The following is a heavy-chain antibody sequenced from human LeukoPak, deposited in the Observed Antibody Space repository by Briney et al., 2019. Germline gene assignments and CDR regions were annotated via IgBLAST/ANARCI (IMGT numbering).Heavy chain of an antibody. D-gene: IGHD3-22*01. J-gene: IGHJ4*02. CDR2: IHAIEGT. Sequence: SETLSLTCAVSGDSLSGHYWDWIRQPPGKGLEWIGEIHAIEGTNYNPSLRSRVTVSLDPSKNQFSLRMTSVTAADTAVYYCASGTDSRKLGYWGQGTLVTVSS. CDR1: GDSLSGHY. V-gene: IGHV4-34*01. CDR3: ASGTDSRKLGY.